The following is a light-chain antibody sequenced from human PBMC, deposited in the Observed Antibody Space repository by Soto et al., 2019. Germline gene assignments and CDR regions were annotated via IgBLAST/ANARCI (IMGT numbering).Light chain of an antibody. Sequence: VLTHTRGTQPRARKESSTLSSRASQSVSTNYLAWYQQKPGQAPRLLIYGASNRATGIPDRFSGSGSGTDFTLTISRLEPEDFAVYYCQQYGSSGTFGQGTKVDI. J-gene: IGKJ1*01. V-gene: IGKV3-20*01. CDR3: QQYGSSGT. CDR1: QSVSTNY. CDR2: GAS.